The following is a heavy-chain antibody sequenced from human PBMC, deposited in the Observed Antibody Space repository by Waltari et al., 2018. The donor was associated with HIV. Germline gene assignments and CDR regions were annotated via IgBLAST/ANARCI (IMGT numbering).Heavy chain of an antibody. CDR2: IYHSGNT. D-gene: IGHD6-13*01. Sequence: QVQLQESGPGLVKPSETLSLTCAVSGYSISSGYYWGWIRQPPGKGLEWIGSIYHSGNTYYNPSLKSRLTISVDTSKNQFSLKLSSVTAADTAVYYCARDSGIAAAGRTDYWGQGTLVTVSS. J-gene: IGHJ4*02. V-gene: IGHV4-38-2*02. CDR3: ARDSGIAAAGRTDY. CDR1: GYSISSGYY.